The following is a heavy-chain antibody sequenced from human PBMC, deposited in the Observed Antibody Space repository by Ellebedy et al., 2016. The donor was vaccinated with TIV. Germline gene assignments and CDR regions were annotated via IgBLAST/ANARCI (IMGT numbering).Heavy chain of an antibody. V-gene: IGHV3-30*02. D-gene: IGHD5-24*01. CDR1: GFTFSSYG. J-gene: IGHJ4*02. CDR3: AKSRDGYNYYFDY. CDR2: IRYDGSNK. Sequence: PGGSLRLSCAASGFTFSSYGMHWVRQAPGQGLEWVAFIRYDGSNKYYADSVKGRFTISRDNSKNTRYLQMNSLRAEDTAVYYCAKSRDGYNYYFDYWGQGTLVTVSS.